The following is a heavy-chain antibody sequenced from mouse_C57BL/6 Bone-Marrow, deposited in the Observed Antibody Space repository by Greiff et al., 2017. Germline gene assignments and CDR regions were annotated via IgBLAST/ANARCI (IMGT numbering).Heavy chain of an antibody. CDR2: IRSKSSNYAT. V-gene: IGHV10-3*01. J-gene: IGHJ4*01. CDR3: VRDRVRESSYAMDY. D-gene: IGHD2-2*01. CDR1: GFTFNTYA. Sequence: EVKLVESGGGLVQPKGSLKLSCAASGFTFNTYAMHWVRQAPGKGLEWVARIRSKSSNYATYYADSVKDRFTISREDSQSMLYLQMNNLKTEDTAMYYWVRDRVRESSYAMDYWGQGTSVTVSS.